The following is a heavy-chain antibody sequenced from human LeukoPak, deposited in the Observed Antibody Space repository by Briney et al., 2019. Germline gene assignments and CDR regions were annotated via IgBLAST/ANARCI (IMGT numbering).Heavy chain of an antibody. CDR1: GYTLTGLS. CDR2: FDPEDGET. V-gene: IGHV1-24*01. J-gene: IGHJ4*02. CDR3: ATVPQYDSSGYFDY. Sequence: GASVKVSCKVSGYTLTGLSMHWVRQAPGKGLEWMGGFDPEDGETIYAQKFQGRVTMTEDTSTDTAYMELSSLRSEDTAVYYCATVPQYDSSGYFDYWGQGTLVTVSS. D-gene: IGHD3-22*01.